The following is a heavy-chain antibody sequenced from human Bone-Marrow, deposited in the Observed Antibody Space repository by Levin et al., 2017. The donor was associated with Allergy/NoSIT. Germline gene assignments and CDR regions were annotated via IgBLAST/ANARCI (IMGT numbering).Heavy chain of an antibody. J-gene: IGHJ4*02. D-gene: IGHD1-1*01. Sequence: GESLKISCAASGFTFSTYTLHWVRQAPGKGLEWVADISADGGTKYYLESVKGRFTISRDSSKSTLYLQMNSLRAEDTAMYYCARDYWETGYFDYWGQGTLVTVSS. V-gene: IGHV3-30-3*01. CDR1: GFTFSTYT. CDR2: ISADGGTK. CDR3: ARDYWETGYFDY.